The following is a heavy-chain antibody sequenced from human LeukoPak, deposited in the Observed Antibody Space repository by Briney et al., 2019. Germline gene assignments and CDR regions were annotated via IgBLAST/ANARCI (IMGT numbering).Heavy chain of an antibody. CDR2: ICYDGSNK. CDR1: GFTFSSYG. D-gene: IGHD6-6*01. CDR3: ARACRVSISSSDY. Sequence: PGGSLRLSCAASGFTFSSYGMNWVCQAPGKGLEWVAVICYDGSNKYYPDSVKGRFTNSRDNSKNPLYLQMNSLRAEDTAGYYCARACRVSISSSDYWGQGTLVAVSS. J-gene: IGHJ4*02. V-gene: IGHV3-33*01.